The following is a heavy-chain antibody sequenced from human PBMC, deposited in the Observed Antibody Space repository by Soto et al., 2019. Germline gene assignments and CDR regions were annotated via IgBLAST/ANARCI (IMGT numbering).Heavy chain of an antibody. CDR1: GGIFGGHH. D-gene: IGHD3-10*01. J-gene: IGHJ6*03. Sequence: QVRLQERGAGQLKASDTLSLTCHIYGGIFGGHHWSWIRRPPGKGLEWIGDINDSGTTTYNPSLKSRVTVSAVMSRNEISLRLTSVTAADAAIYYCARGVMVPGLMSVQGTRYYMDAWGQGTAVTVSS. V-gene: IGHV4-34*01. CDR3: ARGVMVPGLMSVQGTRYYMDA. CDR2: INDSGTT.